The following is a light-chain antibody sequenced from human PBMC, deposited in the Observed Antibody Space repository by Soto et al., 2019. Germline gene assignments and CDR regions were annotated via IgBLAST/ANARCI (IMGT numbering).Light chain of an antibody. CDR2: AAS. CDR1: QSIATF. V-gene: IGKV1-39*01. CDR3: QQSFTTPIT. Sequence: DIQMTQSPSSLSASVGDRVTITCRASQSIATFLNWYQQKPGKAPKLLIHAASSLQSAVPSRFSCSGSGTDFTLTVSSLHPEDSATYYCQQSFTTPITVGQGTRLEIK. J-gene: IGKJ5*01.